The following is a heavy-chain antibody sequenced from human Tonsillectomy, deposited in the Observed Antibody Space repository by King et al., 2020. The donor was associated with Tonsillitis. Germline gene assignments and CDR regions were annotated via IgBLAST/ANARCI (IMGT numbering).Heavy chain of an antibody. J-gene: IGHJ6*02. CDR1: GDTFSSYA. Sequence: QLVQSGAEVKKPGSSVKVSCKASGDTFSSYAVSWVRQAPGQGLEWMGGIIPIFGTAKYAQKFQGKVTIIAEESTTTAYMELSSLRSEDTAEYYCARGHPMHIELSYYYGIDVWGQGTTVTVSS. V-gene: IGHV1-69*01. D-gene: IGHD2-21*01. CDR3: ARGHPMHIELSYYYGIDV. CDR2: IIPIFGTA.